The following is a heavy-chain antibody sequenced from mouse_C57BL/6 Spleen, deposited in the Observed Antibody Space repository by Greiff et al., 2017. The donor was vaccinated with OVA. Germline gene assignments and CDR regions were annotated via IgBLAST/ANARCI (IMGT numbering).Heavy chain of an antibody. CDR2: IDPSDSYT. D-gene: IGHD1-1*01. J-gene: IGHJ2*01. Sequence: VQLQQPGAELVKPGASVKLSCKASGYTFTSYWMQWVKQRPGQGLAWIGEIDPSDSYTNYNQKFKGKATLTVDTSSSTAYMQLSSLTSEDSAVYYCARGSFYYGSSYYYFDYWGQGTTLTVSS. CDR1: GYTFTSYW. V-gene: IGHV1-50*01. CDR3: ARGSFYYGSSYYYFDY.